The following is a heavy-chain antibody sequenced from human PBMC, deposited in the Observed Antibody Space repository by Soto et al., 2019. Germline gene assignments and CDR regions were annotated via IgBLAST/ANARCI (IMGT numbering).Heavy chain of an antibody. CDR1: GFTFSSYA. CDR2: ISYDGSNK. D-gene: IGHD3-9*01. CDR3: ARDRGRYSYYYYGMDV. J-gene: IGHJ6*02. V-gene: IGHV3-30-3*01. Sequence: GGSLRLSCAASGFTFSSYAMHWVRQAPGKGLEWVAVISYDGSNKYYADSVKGRFTISRDNSKNTLYLQMNSLRVEDTAVYYCARDRGRYSYYYYGMDVWGQGTTVTVSS.